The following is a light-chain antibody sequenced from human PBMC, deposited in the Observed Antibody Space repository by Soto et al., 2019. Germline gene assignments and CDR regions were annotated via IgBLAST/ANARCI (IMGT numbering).Light chain of an antibody. J-gene: IGLJ1*01. CDR1: NIGSES. V-gene: IGLV3-21*02. CDR3: QVWYSSTDLYV. CDR2: DDS. Sequence: SYELTQPPSVSAAPGQTARITCGGNNIGSESVHWYQQRPGQAPVLVVYDDSDRPSGIPERFSGSNSANTATLTISRVEAGDEADYYCQVWYSSTDLYVFGSGTKVTV.